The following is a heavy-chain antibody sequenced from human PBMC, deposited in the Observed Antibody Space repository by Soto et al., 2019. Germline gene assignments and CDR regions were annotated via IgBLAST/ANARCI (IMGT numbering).Heavy chain of an antibody. CDR2: ISAHNGNT. D-gene: IGHD1-1*01. CDR3: ARGGYGDY. Sequence: QVHLVQSGAEVKKPGASVKVSCKGSGYIFTTYGITWVRQAPGQGLEWMGWISAHNGNTNDAQKLQGRVTVTRDTSTSTAYMELRNLRSDDTAVYYCARGGYGDYWGQGAMVTVSS. V-gene: IGHV1-18*01. CDR1: GYIFTTYG. J-gene: IGHJ4*02.